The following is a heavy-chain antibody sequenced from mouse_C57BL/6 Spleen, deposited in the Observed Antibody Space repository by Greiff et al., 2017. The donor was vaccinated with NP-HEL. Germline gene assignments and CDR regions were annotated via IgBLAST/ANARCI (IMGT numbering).Heavy chain of an antibody. CDR1: GYAFSSSW. CDR2: IYPGDGDT. Sequence: VQLQQSGPELVKPGASVKISCKASGYAFSSSWMNWVKQRPGKGLEWIGRIYPGDGDTNYNGKFKGKATLTADKSSSTAYMQRSSLTAEDAAVYFCARDGYYDFDYWGQGTTRTVSA. J-gene: IGHJ2*01. CDR3: ARDGYYDFDY. V-gene: IGHV1-82*01. D-gene: IGHD2-3*01.